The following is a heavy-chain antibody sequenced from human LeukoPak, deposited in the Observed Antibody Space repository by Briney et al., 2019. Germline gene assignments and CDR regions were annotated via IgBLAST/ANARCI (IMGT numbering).Heavy chain of an antibody. J-gene: IGHJ3*02. D-gene: IGHD3-22*01. CDR1: GYTFTGYY. V-gene: IGHV1-46*01. CDR3: ARGGYYYDSSGYYDAFDI. Sequence: ASVKVSCKASGYTFTGYYMHWVRQAPGQGLEWMGIINPSGGSTSYAQKFQGRVTMTRDTSTSTVYMELSSLRSEDTAVYYCARGGYYYDSSGYYDAFDIWGQGTMVTVSS. CDR2: INPSGGST.